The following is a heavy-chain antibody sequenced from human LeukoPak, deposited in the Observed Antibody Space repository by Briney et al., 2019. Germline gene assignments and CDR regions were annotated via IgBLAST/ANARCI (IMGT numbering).Heavy chain of an antibody. Sequence: SETLSLTCTVSGGSISSSSYYWGWIRQPPGKGLEWIGSIYYSGSTYYNPSLKSRVTISVDKSKNQFSLKLSSVTAADTAVYYCAREPFISGYSSGWTDYWGQGTLVTVSS. CDR2: IYYSGST. V-gene: IGHV4-39*07. CDR3: AREPFISGYSSGWTDY. J-gene: IGHJ4*02. D-gene: IGHD6-19*01. CDR1: GGSISSSSYY.